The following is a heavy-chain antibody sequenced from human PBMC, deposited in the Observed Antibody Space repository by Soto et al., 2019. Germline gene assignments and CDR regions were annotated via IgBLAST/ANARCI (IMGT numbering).Heavy chain of an antibody. J-gene: IGHJ3*02. CDR3: ARDVHDGLDM. Sequence: GGSLRLSCAASGFTFSDYYMSWIRQAPGKGLEWVSYMRSSGRMIYYADSVKGRFTISRDNAKNSLYLQMNSLRADDTAVYYCARDVHDGLDMWGQGTMVTVSS. CDR1: GFTFSDYY. CDR2: MRSSGRMI. V-gene: IGHV3-11*01.